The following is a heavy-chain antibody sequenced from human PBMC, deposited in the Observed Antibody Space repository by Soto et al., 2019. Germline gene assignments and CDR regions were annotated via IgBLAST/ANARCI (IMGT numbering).Heavy chain of an antibody. V-gene: IGHV3-30*18. Sequence: AGGSLRLSCAASGFTFSSYGMHWVRQAPGKGLEWVAVISYDGSNKYYADSVKGRFTISRDNSKNTLYLQMNSLRAEDTAVYYCAKVRDSSSSNWFDPWGQGTLVTVSS. CDR1: GFTFSSYG. CDR3: AKVRDSSSSNWFDP. D-gene: IGHD6-6*01. J-gene: IGHJ5*02. CDR2: ISYDGSNK.